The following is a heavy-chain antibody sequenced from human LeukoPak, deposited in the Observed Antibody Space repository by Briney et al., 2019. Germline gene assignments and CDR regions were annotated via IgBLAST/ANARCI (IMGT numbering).Heavy chain of an antibody. J-gene: IGHJ4*02. CDR2: IYTSGST. CDR1: GGSISSGSYY. Sequence: PSETLSLTCTVSGGSISSGSYYWSWIRQPAGKGLEWIGRIYTSGSTNYNPSLKSRVTISVDTSKNQFSLKLSSVTAADTAVYYCARVGTYGYSYGLASYFDYWGQGTLVTVSS. CDR3: ARVGTYGYSYGLASYFDY. D-gene: IGHD5-18*01. V-gene: IGHV4-61*02.